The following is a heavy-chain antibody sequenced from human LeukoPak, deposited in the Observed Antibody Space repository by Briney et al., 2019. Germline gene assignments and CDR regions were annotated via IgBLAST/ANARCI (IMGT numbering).Heavy chain of an antibody. V-gene: IGHV1-8*03. CDR2: MNPNSGNT. CDR1: GYTFTSYD. CDR3: ARTGQYCSGGTCYSGQFDF. D-gene: IGHD2-15*01. J-gene: IGHJ4*02. Sequence: ASVKVSCKASGYTFTSYDINWVRQATGQGLEWMGWMNPNSGNTGYAQKFQGRVTITRNTSISTAYMELSSLRAEDTAVYYCARTGQYCSGGTCYSGQFDFWGQGTLVTVSS.